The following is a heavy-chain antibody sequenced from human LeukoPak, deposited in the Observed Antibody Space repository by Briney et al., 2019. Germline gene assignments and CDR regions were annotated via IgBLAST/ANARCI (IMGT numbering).Heavy chain of an antibody. D-gene: IGHD1-1*01. CDR1: GGSISSGSCY. Sequence: SETLSLTCTVSGGSISSGSCYWSWIRQPAGKGLEWIGRIYTSGSTNYNPSLKSRVTISVDTSKNQFSLKLSSVTAADTAVYYCARETKQLEKTAWGQGTLVTVSS. J-gene: IGHJ5*02. CDR2: IYTSGST. CDR3: ARETKQLEKTA. V-gene: IGHV4-61*02.